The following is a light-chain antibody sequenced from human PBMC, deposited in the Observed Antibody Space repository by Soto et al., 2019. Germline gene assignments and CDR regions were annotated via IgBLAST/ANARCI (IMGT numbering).Light chain of an antibody. V-gene: IGLV2-8*01. CDR2: EVT. CDR1: SSDVGGYNY. J-gene: IGLJ1*01. CDR3: SSSAGSSNIYV. Sequence: QSALTQPPSASGSPGQSITISCTGTSSDVGGYNYVSWYQQYPGKAPKLMISEVTKRPSGVPDRFSGSKSGNTASLTVSGLQAEDEADYYCSSSAGSSNIYVFGTGTKLTVL.